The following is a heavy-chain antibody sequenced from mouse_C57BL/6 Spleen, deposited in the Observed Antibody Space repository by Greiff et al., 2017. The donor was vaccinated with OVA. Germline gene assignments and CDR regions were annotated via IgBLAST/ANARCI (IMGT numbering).Heavy chain of an antibody. D-gene: IGHD1-1*01. Sequence: VQLQQPGAELVKPGASVKMSCKASGYTFTSYWITWVKQRPGQGLEWIGDIYPGSGSTNYNEKFKSKATLTVDTSSSTPYMQLSSLTSEDSAVYYCARGDYYGSSYYFDYWGQGTTRTVSS. V-gene: IGHV1-55*01. J-gene: IGHJ2*01. CDR2: IYPGSGST. CDR3: ARGDYYGSSYYFDY. CDR1: GYTFTSYW.